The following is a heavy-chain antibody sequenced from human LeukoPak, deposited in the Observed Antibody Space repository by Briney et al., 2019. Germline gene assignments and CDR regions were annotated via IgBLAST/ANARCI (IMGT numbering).Heavy chain of an antibody. CDR1: GYTFTSYD. CDR3: AREYNWNYVAYYYYGMDV. D-gene: IGHD1-7*01. V-gene: IGHV1-8*01. J-gene: IGHJ6*02. CDR2: MNPNSGNT. Sequence: GASVKVSCTASGYTFTSYDINWVRQATGQGLEWMGWMNPNSGNTGYAQKFQGRVTMTRNTSISTAYMELSSLRSEDTAVYYCAREYNWNYVAYYYYGMDVWGQGTTVTVSS.